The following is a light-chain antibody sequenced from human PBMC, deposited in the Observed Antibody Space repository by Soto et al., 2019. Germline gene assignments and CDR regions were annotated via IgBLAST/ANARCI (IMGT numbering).Light chain of an antibody. CDR2: NAS. CDR1: QSVSNY. V-gene: IGKV3-11*01. J-gene: IGKJ4*01. Sequence: ESVLTQSPATLSLSPGERCTLSCMASQSVSNYLAWYEQKPGKAPRLLIYNASNRATGIPARFSGSGSGTDFTLTISRLEPEDFAVYYCQQYGNYPLTFGGGTKVDIK. CDR3: QQYGNYPLT.